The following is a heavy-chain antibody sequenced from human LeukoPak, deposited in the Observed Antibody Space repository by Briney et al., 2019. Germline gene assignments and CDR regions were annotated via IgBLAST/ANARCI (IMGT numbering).Heavy chain of an antibody. D-gene: IGHD1-1*01. Sequence: SVKVSCKASGGTFSSYAISWVRQAPGQGLEWMGRIIPILGIANYAQKFQGRVTITADKSTSTAYMELSSLRSEDTAVYYCASTLDWNGGFFDYWGQGTLVTVSS. CDR3: ASTLDWNGGFFDY. CDR2: IIPILGIA. CDR1: GGTFSSYA. J-gene: IGHJ4*02. V-gene: IGHV1-69*04.